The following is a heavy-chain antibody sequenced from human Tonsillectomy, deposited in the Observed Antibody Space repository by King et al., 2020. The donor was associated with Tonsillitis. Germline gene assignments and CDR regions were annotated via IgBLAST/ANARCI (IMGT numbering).Heavy chain of an antibody. V-gene: IGHV1-18*04. CDR1: GYTFTSYG. Sequence: VQLVESGAEVKKPGASVKVSCKASGYTFTSYGISWVRQAPGQGLEWMGWISAYNGNTNYDQTLQGRVTMTTDTSTSTAYMELRSLRPDDTAVYYCARDRGAVVVAAPHLSYFDYWGQGTLVTVSS. J-gene: IGHJ4*02. CDR2: ISAYNGNT. D-gene: IGHD2-15*01. CDR3: ARDRGAVVVAAPHLSYFDY.